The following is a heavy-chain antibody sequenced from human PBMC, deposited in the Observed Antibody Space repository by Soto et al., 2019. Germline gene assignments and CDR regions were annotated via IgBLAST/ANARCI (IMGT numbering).Heavy chain of an antibody. CDR2: IIPIFGTA. J-gene: IGHJ6*02. D-gene: IGHD6-13*01. CDR3: ARDYSSSWHPGAYYYYGMDV. Sequence: EASVKVSCKASGGTFSSYAISWVRQAPGQGLEWMGGIIPIFGTANYAQKFQGRVTITADESTSTAYMELSSLRSEDTAVYYCARDYSSSWHPGAYYYYGMDVWGQGTTVTVSS. V-gene: IGHV1-69*13. CDR1: GGTFSSYA.